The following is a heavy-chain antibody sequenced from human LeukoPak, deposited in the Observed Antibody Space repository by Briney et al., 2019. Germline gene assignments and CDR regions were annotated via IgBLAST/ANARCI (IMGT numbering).Heavy chain of an antibody. CDR3: ARVPHKSAWPGEPDY. D-gene: IGHD3-10*01. CDR2: INAGNGNT. J-gene: IGHJ4*02. V-gene: IGHV1-3*01. Sequence: ASVKVSCKASGYTFTSYAMHWVRQAPGQRLEWMGWINAGNGNTKYSQKFQGRVTITRDTSASTAYMELSSLRSEDTAVYYCARVPHKSAWPGEPDYWGREPWSPSPQ. CDR1: GYTFTSYA.